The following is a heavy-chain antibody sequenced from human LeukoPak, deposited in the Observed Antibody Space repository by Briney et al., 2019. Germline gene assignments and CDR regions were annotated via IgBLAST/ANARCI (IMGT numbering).Heavy chain of an antibody. V-gene: IGHV3-7*01. D-gene: IGHD1-7*01. CDR3: AREDDWNYEDY. J-gene: IGHJ4*02. Sequence: GSLRLSCAASGFTFSNYWMSWVRQAPGKGLEWVANINKDGSEKYYVNSVKGRFTISRDNAKNSLYLQMNSLRAEDTAIYFCAREDDWNYEDYWGQGTLVTVSS. CDR2: INKDGSEK. CDR1: GFTFSNYW.